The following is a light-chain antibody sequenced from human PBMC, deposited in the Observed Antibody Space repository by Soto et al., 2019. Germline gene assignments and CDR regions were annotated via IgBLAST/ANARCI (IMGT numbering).Light chain of an antibody. CDR3: QQRNNWPPVT. V-gene: IGKV3-11*01. J-gene: IGKJ5*01. CDR2: GAF. Sequence: EIVLTQSPATLSLSPGERATLSCRASPSVTNYLAWYQQKPCQPPRLLIYGAFNRAAGIPARFSGSGSGTDFNPTISSLEAEDSAVYYCQQRNNWPPVTFGQGTRLEIK. CDR1: PSVTNY.